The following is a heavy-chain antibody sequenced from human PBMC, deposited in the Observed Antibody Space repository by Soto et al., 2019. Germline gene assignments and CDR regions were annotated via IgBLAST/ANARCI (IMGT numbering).Heavy chain of an antibody. CDR3: VRDSGANYGTFWYFDL. J-gene: IGHJ2*01. V-gene: IGHV3-30-3*01. CDR1: GFSFNFYA. D-gene: IGHD5-18*01. CDR2: ISNDGSSE. Sequence: QVQLVESGGGVVQPGSSLRISCAATGFSFNFYAMYWVRQAPGKGLEWVAMISNDGSSENYADSVRGRFIISRDNSKKTLFLQMNSLRPEDTATYYCVRDSGANYGTFWYFDLWGRGTLVTVSS.